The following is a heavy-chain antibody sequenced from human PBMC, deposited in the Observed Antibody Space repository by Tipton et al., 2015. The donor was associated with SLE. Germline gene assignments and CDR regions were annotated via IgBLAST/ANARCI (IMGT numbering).Heavy chain of an antibody. CDR3: ARGEVAARWGY. D-gene: IGHD6-6*01. CDR2: INHSGST. Sequence: GLVKPSETLSLTCAVYGGSFSGYYWSWIRQPPGKGLEWIGEINHSGSTNYNPSLKSRVTISVDTSKNQFSLKLSSVTAADTAVYYCARGEVAARWGYWGQGTLVTVSS. J-gene: IGHJ4*02. CDR1: GGSFSGYY. V-gene: IGHV4-34*01.